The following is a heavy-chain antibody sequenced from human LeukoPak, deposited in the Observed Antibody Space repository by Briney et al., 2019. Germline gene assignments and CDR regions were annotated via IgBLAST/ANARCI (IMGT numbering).Heavy chain of an antibody. CDR2: ISSIGSTM. CDR1: GFTFSSYN. J-gene: IGHJ4*02. D-gene: IGHD1-7*01. CDR3: ARRGTMGSYNMDF. V-gene: IGHV3-48*04. Sequence: GGSLRLSCAASGFTFSSYNMNWVRQAPGKGLEWVSYISSIGSTMYYADSVKGRFTISRDNTRNSLYLQMNSLRADDTAVYYCARRGTMGSYNMDFWGQGTLVTVSS.